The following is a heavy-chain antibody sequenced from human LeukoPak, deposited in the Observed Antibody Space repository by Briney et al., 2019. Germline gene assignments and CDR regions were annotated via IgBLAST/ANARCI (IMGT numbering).Heavy chain of an antibody. CDR2: VNPNSGGT. V-gene: IGHV1-2*02. CDR3: ARSGSYSDGSIDY. D-gene: IGHD1-26*01. J-gene: IGHJ4*02. CDR1: GYTFTGYY. Sequence: ASVKVSCKASGYTFTGYYMHWVRQAPGQGLEWMGWVNPNSGGTNYAQKFQGRVTMTRDTSISTAYMELSRLRSDDTAVYYCARSGSYSDGSIDYWGQGTLVTVSS.